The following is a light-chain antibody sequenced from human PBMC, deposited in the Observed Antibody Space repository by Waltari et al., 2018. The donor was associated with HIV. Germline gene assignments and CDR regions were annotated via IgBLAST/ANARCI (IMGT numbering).Light chain of an antibody. CDR1: QSISSW. Sequence: DIQMTQSPSTLSASVGDRVTITCRASQSISSWLAWYQQKPGKAPKLLIYKASSLESGVPSRFSGSGSGTEFTLTISRLEPEDFAVYYCQQYGSSPITIGQGTRLEIK. J-gene: IGKJ5*01. CDR3: QQYGSSPIT. CDR2: KAS. V-gene: IGKV1-5*03.